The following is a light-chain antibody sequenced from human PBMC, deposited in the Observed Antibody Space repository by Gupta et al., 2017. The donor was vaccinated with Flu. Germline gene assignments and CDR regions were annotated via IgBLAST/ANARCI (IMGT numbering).Light chain of an antibody. J-gene: IGLJ1*01. Sequence: TISCTGTSSEIGAYNYVSWYQQHPGKAPKLIIYEVTERPSGVPDRFSGPKSVNTASLTVSGLQAEDEADYYCSSYTGSNNYVFGTGTKVTVL. CDR1: SSEIGAYNY. CDR2: EVT. V-gene: IGLV2-8*01. CDR3: SSYTGSNNYV.